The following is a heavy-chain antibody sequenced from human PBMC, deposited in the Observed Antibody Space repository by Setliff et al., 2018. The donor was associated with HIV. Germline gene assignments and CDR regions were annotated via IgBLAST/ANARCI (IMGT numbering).Heavy chain of an antibody. CDR2: IYSDGNK. V-gene: IGHV3-66*02. CDR1: GFTVSTSY. CDR3: ARARYMDV. D-gene: IGHD6-6*01. Sequence: GGSLRLSCAASGFTVSTSYMSWIRQAPGKGLEWASTIYSDGNKYYADSVKGRFTISRDNSKNTLYLQMNSLRAEDTAVYYCARARYMDVWGKGTPVTVSS. J-gene: IGHJ6*03.